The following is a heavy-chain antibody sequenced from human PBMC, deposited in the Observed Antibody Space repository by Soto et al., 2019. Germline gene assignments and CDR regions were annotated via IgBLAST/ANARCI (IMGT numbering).Heavy chain of an antibody. J-gene: IGHJ4*02. CDR1: XXTFSSYS. CDR3: ARGAYYYDSSGLSY. Sequence: EVQLVESGGGLVXXXGSLRLSXXXXXXTFSSYSMNWVRQAPGKGLEWVSYISSSSSTIYYADSVKGRFTISRDNAKNSLYLQMNSLRAEDTAVYYCARGAYYYDSSGLSYWGQGTLVTVSS. V-gene: IGHV3-48*01. CDR2: ISSSSSTI. D-gene: IGHD3-22*01.